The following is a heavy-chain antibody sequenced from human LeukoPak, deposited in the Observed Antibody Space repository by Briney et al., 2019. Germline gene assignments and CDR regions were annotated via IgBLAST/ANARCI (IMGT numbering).Heavy chain of an antibody. CDR3: ARAGRGSLDY. Sequence: SETLSLTCAVYGGSFSGYYWSWIRQPPGKGLEWIGEIYHSGSTNYNPSLKSRVTISVDKSKNQFSLKLSSVTAADTAVYYCARAGRGSLDYWGQGTLVTVSS. CDR2: IYHSGST. CDR1: GGSFSGYY. J-gene: IGHJ4*02. D-gene: IGHD3-10*01. V-gene: IGHV4-34*01.